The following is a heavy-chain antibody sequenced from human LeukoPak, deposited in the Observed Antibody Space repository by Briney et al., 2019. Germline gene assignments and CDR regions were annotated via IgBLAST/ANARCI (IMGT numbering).Heavy chain of an antibody. Sequence: PGRSLRLSCAASGFTFSSYWMSWVRQAPGKGLECVSSISSSSSYIYYADSVKGRFTISRDNAKNSLYLQMNSLRAEDTAVYYCARGSYGSGSYTFDYWGQGTLVTVSS. J-gene: IGHJ4*02. CDR1: GFTFSSYW. CDR2: ISSSSSYI. CDR3: ARGSYGSGSYTFDY. V-gene: IGHV3-21*01. D-gene: IGHD3-10*01.